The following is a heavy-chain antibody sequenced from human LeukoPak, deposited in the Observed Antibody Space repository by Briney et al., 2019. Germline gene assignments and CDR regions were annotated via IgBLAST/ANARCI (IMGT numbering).Heavy chain of an antibody. Sequence: GGSLRLSCAASGFTFSTYTMNWVRQAPGKGLEWVSTVSDSSDVHYSDSVKGRLTISRDNARNSLYLQMNSLRDEDTAVYYCARDGLHTAHFDYWGQGTLVTVSS. CDR3: ARDGLHTAHFDY. J-gene: IGHJ4*02. CDR2: VSDSSDV. V-gene: IGHV3-48*02. CDR1: GFTFSTYT. D-gene: IGHD5-18*01.